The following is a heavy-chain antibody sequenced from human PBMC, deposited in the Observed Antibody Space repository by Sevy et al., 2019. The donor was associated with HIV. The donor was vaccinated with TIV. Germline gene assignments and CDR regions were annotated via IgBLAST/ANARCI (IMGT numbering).Heavy chain of an antibody. CDR2: IYYSGKT. D-gene: IGHD3-3*01. CDR1: GGSISSGGYY. J-gene: IGHJ5*02. Sequence: SETLSLTCAVSGGSISSGGYYWSWIRQRPGKGPEWMGYIYYSGKTYYNPSLTSLKSRITISLDTSENQFSLKLSSVPAAATAVYFCARSLTRIFGIPNWFDLWGQGTLVTVSS. V-gene: IGHV4-31*11. CDR3: ARSLTRIFGIPNWFDL.